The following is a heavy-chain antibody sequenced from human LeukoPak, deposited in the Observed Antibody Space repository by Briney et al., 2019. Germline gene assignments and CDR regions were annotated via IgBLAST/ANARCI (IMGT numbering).Heavy chain of an antibody. V-gene: IGHV4-30-2*01. CDR2: IYHSGST. CDR3: ARDGPPDSSSWYDTAFDI. Sequence: SETLSLTCTVSGGSISSGGYYWSWIRQPPGKGLEWIGYIYHSGSTYYNPSLKSRVTMSVDTSKNQFSLKLSSVTAADTAVYYCARDGPPDSSSWYDTAFDIWGQGTMVTVSS. J-gene: IGHJ3*02. D-gene: IGHD6-13*01. CDR1: GGSISSGGYY.